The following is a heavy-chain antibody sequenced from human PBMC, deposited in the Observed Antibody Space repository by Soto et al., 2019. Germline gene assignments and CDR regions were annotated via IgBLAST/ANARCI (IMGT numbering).Heavy chain of an antibody. Sequence: GGSLRLSCGASGFTFSSHGMHWVRQAPGKGLEWVAVIWYDGTNKYYADSVKGRFTISRDNSRNTVSLQMNSLRVEDTAVYYCARWGDNKVFDYWGQGTLVTVSS. V-gene: IGHV3-33*01. D-gene: IGHD3-10*01. CDR2: IWYDGTNK. CDR1: GFTFSSHG. J-gene: IGHJ4*02. CDR3: ARWGDNKVFDY.